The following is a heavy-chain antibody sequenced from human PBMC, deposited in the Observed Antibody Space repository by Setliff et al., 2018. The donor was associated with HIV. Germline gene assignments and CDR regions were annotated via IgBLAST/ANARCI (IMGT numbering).Heavy chain of an antibody. J-gene: IGHJ1*01. V-gene: IGHV1-2*02. CDR1: GYTFTGYY. D-gene: IGHD4-17*01. Sequence: ASVKVSCKTSGYTFTGYYVHWVRQAPGQGLEWMGWINPNTGGTNYAQKFQGRVTMTRDTSITTAYMELSRLRSDDTAVYYCARDHGMWDYGGNVLLREYFLHWGQGTLVTVSS. CDR2: INPNTGGT. CDR3: ARDHGMWDYGGNVLLREYFLH.